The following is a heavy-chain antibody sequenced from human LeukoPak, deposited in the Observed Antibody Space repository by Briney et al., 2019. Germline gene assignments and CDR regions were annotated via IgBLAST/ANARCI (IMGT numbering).Heavy chain of an antibody. D-gene: IGHD4-23*01. CDR2: IWYDGSKT. Sequence: GGSLRLSCTTSGFTFTNYGINWVRQAPGKGLEWVAAIWYDGSKTSYTDSVKGRFTVSRDISKNTLYLQMNSLRAEDTAVYYCANLPRNSVYYYYGMDVWGQGTTVTVSS. J-gene: IGHJ6*02. CDR1: GFTFTNYG. CDR3: ANLPRNSVYYYYGMDV. V-gene: IGHV3-30*02.